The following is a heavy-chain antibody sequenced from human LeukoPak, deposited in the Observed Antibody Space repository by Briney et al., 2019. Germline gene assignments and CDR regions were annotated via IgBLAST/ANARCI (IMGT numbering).Heavy chain of an antibody. CDR3: ARDSGYNAFDY. J-gene: IGHJ4*02. CDR1: GFLFSNSW. Sequence: PGGSLRLSCADSGFLFSNSWMAWVRQAPGRGLEWLANINQDGSAKTCVDSVKGRFTISRGNAKNSLYLQMNSLRAEDTAMYYCARDSGYNAFDYWGQGTLVTVSS. CDR2: INQDGSAK. D-gene: IGHD5-12*01. V-gene: IGHV3-7*05.